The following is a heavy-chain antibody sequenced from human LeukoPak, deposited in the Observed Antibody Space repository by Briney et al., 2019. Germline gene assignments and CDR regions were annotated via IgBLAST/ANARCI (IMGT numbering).Heavy chain of an antibody. D-gene: IGHD2-8*02. V-gene: IGHV3-9*01. J-gene: IGHJ5*02. CDR2: ISLNRGSI. CDR3: AKGASRDGGVSGA. Sequence: SLRLSCAVSGFTFDDFAMHWVRQAPGKGLEWVSGISLNRGSIGYADSVKGRFTISRDNAKTSLYLQMNSLRAEDTALYYCAKGASRDGGVSGAWGQGTLVTVSS. CDR1: GFTFDDFA.